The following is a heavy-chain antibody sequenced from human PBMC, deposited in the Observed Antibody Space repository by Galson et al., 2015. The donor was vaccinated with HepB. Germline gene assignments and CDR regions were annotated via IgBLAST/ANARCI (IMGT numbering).Heavy chain of an antibody. CDR1: GGTFSSYA. Sequence: SVKVSCKASGGTFSSYAISWVRQAPGQGLEWMGRIIPILGIANYAQKFQGRVTITADKSTSTAYMELSSLRSEDTAVYYCARGVVPAAMPYFDYWGQGTLVTVSS. D-gene: IGHD2-2*01. J-gene: IGHJ4*02. CDR3: ARGVVPAAMPYFDY. V-gene: IGHV1-69*04. CDR2: IIPILGIA.